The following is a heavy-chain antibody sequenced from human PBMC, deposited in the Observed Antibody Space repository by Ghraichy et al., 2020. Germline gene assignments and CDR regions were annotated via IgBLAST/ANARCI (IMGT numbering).Heavy chain of an antibody. CDR1: GGSISSYY. V-gene: IGHV4-59*01. Sequence: SQTLSLTCTVSGGSISSYYWSWIRQPPGKGLEWIGYIYYSGSSNYNPSLKSRVTISVDTSKNQFSLKLSSVTAADTAVYYCARDGGPGGYNLDWGQGTLVTVSS. CDR3: ARDGGPGGYNLD. CDR2: IYYSGSS. D-gene: IGHD3-16*01. J-gene: IGHJ4*02.